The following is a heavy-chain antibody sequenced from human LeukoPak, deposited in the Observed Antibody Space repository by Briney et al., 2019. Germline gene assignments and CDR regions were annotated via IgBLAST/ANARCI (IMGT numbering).Heavy chain of an antibody. V-gene: IGHV1-18*01. CDR3: ARERETDWSRWFDP. J-gene: IGHJ5*02. Sequence: ASVKVSCKASGYTFTSYSISWVRQAPGQGLEWMGWISAYNGNTNYAQKLQGRVTMTTDTSTSTAYMELRSLRSDDTAVYYCARERETDWSRWFDPWGQGTLVTVSS. CDR1: GYTFTSYS. CDR2: ISAYNGNT. D-gene: IGHD1-1*01.